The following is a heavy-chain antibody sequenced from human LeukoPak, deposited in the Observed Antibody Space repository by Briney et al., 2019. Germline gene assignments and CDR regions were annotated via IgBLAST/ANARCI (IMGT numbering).Heavy chain of an antibody. D-gene: IGHD2-21*02. CDR2: IYTRGST. CDR1: GGSISSYY. V-gene: IGHV4-4*07. Sequence: SETLSLTCTVSGGSISSYYWSWIRQPAGKGLEWIGRIYTRGSTNYNPSLKSRVTMSVDTSKNQFSLKLSSVTAADTGIYYCARRRKVPAQRAGDAFDIWGQGTMVTVSS. CDR3: ARRRKVPAQRAGDAFDI. J-gene: IGHJ3*02.